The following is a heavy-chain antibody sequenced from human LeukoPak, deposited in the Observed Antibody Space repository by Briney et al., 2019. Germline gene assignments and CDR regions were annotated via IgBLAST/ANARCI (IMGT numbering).Heavy chain of an antibody. CDR3: ARGYCSGGSCNWFDP. V-gene: IGHV4-31*03. J-gene: IGHJ5*02. D-gene: IGHD2-15*01. CDR2: IYYSGST. Sequence: KPSETLSLTCTVSGGSISSGGYYWSWIRQHPGTGLERIGYIYYSGSTYYNPSLKSRLTISLDTSKNQSSLKLSSVTAADTAVYYCARGYCSGGSCNWFDPWGQGTLVTVSS. CDR1: GGSISSGGYY.